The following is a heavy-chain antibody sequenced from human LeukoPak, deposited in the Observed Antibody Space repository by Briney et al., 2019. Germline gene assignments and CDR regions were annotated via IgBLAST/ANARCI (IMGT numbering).Heavy chain of an antibody. V-gene: IGHV3-7*03. J-gene: IGHJ4*02. CDR1: GFTFSNYW. CDR3: ARGKSSGAPGAY. D-gene: IGHD6-19*01. Sequence: GGSLRLSCAASGFTFSNYWMSWVRQAPGKGLEWVANIKQDGSEKYYVDSVKDRFTISRDNAENSLCLQMNSPRADDTAVYYCARGKSSGAPGAYWGQGTLVTVSS. CDR2: IKQDGSEK.